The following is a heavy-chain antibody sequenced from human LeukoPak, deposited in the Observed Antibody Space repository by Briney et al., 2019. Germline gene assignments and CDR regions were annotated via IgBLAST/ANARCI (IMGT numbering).Heavy chain of an antibody. V-gene: IGHV3-30*01. D-gene: IGHD6-13*01. CDR1: GFTFSSHA. J-gene: IGHJ4*02. CDR2: ISYDGSNK. Sequence: GGSLRLSCAASGFTFSSHAMHWVRQAPGKGLEWVAVISYDGSNKYYADSVKGRFTISGDNSKNTLYLQMNSLRAEDTAVYYCARDWDSSSWYLVYWGQGTLVTVSS. CDR3: ARDWDSSSWYLVY.